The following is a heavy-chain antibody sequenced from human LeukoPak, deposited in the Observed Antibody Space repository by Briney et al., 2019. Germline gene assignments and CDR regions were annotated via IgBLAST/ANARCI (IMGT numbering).Heavy chain of an antibody. CDR2: IKEDGSGK. CDR3: ARAIGQSYRRLTFDY. V-gene: IGHV3-7*01. D-gene: IGHD3-16*02. CDR1: GFTFSSYW. J-gene: IGHJ4*02. Sequence: GGSLRLSCAASGFTFSSYWMSWVRQAPGKGLEWVANIKEDGSGKYYVDSVKGRFTISRDNAKNSLYLQMNSLRAEDTAVYYCARAIGQSYRRLTFDYWGQGTLVTVSS.